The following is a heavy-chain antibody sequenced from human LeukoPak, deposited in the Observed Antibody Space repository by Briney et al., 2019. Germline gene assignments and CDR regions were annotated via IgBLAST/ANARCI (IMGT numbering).Heavy chain of an antibody. CDR2: ISTSSTYI. D-gene: IGHD1-20*01. J-gene: IGHJ4*02. V-gene: IGHV3-21*01. Sequence: PGGSLRLSCAASGFTFSSYSMDWVRQAPGKGLEWVSSISTSSTYIYYADSVKGRFTISRDNAKNSLYLQMNSLRAEDTAVYYCARDPPFIIGTTFFDYWGQGTLVTVSS. CDR3: ARDPPFIIGTTFFDY. CDR1: GFTFSSYS.